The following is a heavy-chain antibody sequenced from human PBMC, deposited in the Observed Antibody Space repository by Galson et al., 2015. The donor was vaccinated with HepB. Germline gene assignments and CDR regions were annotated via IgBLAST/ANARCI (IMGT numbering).Heavy chain of an antibody. Sequence: SLRLSCAASEVTFGNYWMNWVRQAPGKGLEWVANIKQDGSEKYYVDSVKGRFTISRDNAKNSLYLQMNSLRAEDTAVYYCARSPRYCGGGTCYYLDNWGQGTLVTVSS. CDR1: EVTFGNYW. J-gene: IGHJ4*02. V-gene: IGHV3-7*03. CDR2: IKQDGSEK. CDR3: ARSPRYCGGGTCYYLDN. D-gene: IGHD2-15*01.